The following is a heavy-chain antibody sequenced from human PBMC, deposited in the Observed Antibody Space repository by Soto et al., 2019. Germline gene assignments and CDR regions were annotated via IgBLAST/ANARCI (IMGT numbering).Heavy chain of an antibody. J-gene: IGHJ4*02. CDR3: ARDSDTVMDRPIEYYFDY. Sequence: SVKVSCKASGGTLSSYAISWVRQAPGQGLEWMGGIIPIFGTANYAQKFQGRVTITADESTSTAYMELSSLRSDDTAVYYCARDSDTVMDRPIEYYFDYWGQGALVTVSS. CDR2: IIPIFGTA. CDR1: GGTLSSYA. V-gene: IGHV1-69*13. D-gene: IGHD5-18*01.